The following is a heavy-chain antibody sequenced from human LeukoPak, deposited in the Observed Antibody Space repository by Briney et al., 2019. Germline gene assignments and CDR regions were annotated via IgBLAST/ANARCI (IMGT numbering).Heavy chain of an antibody. J-gene: IGHJ5*02. Sequence: GGSLRLSCAASGFTFSNYGIHWVRQAPGKGLEWVSFIRYDGGKRSYADSVKGRFTISRDNSKNTVFLQMSSLRPEDTAVYYCAKDWAYCSSSSCYKEGCSLDPWGQGTLVSVSS. CDR3: AKDWAYCSSSSCYKEGCSLDP. D-gene: IGHD2-2*02. CDR2: IRYDGGKR. CDR1: GFTFSNYG. V-gene: IGHV3-30*02.